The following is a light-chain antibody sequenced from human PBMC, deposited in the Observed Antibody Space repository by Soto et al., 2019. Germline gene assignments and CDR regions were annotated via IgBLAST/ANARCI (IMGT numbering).Light chain of an antibody. CDR3: QQYGGVPYT. CDR2: GAS. J-gene: IGKJ2*01. Sequence: EIVLTQSPGTLSLCPGQRVTLSCRASESISRDYLAWYQQRLGQAPRLLIYGASSGATGIPDRFSGSGSGTDFTLTISRLEPEDFAIYYCQQYGGVPYTFGQGTKLEIK. V-gene: IGKV3-20*01. CDR1: ESISRDY.